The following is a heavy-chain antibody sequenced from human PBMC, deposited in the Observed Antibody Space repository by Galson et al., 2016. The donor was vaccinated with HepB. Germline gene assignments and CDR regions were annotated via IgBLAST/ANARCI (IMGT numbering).Heavy chain of an antibody. D-gene: IGHD6-13*01. CDR2: ISGSGDTT. CDR1: GFTFSSYP. V-gene: IGHV3-23*01. CDR3: ASMGGGSGSWYKD. J-gene: IGHJ4*02. Sequence: SLRLSCAASGFTFSSYPMSWVRQAPVTGLEWVSRISGSGDTTNYADSVRGRFAISSDNSKSTLFLQLSSLRAGDTAVYYCASMGGGSGSWYKDWGQGNLVTVSS.